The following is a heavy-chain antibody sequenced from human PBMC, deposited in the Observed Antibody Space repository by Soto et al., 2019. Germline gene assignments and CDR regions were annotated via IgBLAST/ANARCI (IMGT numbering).Heavy chain of an antibody. Sequence: SETLSLTCTVSGGSISSYYWNWIRQPPGKGLEWIGYIYYSGSSKYNPSLKSRVSISVDTSKNQFSLKLSSVTAADTAVYFCVRRYGYGTFDIWGQGTMVTVSS. V-gene: IGHV4-59*01. J-gene: IGHJ3*02. CDR2: IYYSGSS. CDR1: GGSISSYY. CDR3: VRRYGYGTFDI. D-gene: IGHD5-18*01.